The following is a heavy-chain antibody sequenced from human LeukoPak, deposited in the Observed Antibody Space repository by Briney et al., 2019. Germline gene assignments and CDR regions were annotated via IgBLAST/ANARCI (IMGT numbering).Heavy chain of an antibody. Sequence: ASVKVSCKASGYTFTGYYMHWVRQAPGQGLEWMGWINPNSGGTNYAQKFQGRVTMTRDTSISTAYMELSRLGSDDTAVYYCARGPGYCSSTSCRQVDYWGQGTLVTVSS. D-gene: IGHD2-2*01. J-gene: IGHJ4*02. V-gene: IGHV1-2*02. CDR2: INPNSGGT. CDR3: ARGPGYCSSTSCRQVDY. CDR1: GYTFTGYY.